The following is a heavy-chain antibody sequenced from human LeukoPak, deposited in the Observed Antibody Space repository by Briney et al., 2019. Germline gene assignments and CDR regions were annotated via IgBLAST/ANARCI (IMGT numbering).Heavy chain of an antibody. CDR2: ISSGTSTI. CDR3: ASSYYGSGSYFGFGMDV. J-gene: IGHJ6*02. V-gene: IGHV3-48*02. CDR1: GFTFSRYS. Sequence: PGGSLRLSCAASGFTFSRYSMNWVRQAPGKGLEWVSYISSGTSTIYYADSVKGRFTISRDNAKNSLYLQMHSLRDEDTAVYYCASSYYGSGSYFGFGMDVWGQGTTVTVSS. D-gene: IGHD3-10*01.